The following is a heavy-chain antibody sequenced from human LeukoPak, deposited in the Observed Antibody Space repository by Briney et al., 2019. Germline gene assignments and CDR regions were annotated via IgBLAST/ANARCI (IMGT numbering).Heavy chain of an antibody. CDR3: AKQSYARSLGE. V-gene: IGHV3-23*01. J-gene: IGHJ4*02. D-gene: IGHD2-8*01. Sequence: GGSLRLSCATSGFPFSDFSMSWVRQAPGKGREWISTTNSGGTSTYYAESVKGRFTISRDNSKNTLYLQMSSLRVEDTAVYYCAKQSYARSLGEGGPGTLVSVSS. CDR1: GFPFSDFS. CDR2: TNSGGTST.